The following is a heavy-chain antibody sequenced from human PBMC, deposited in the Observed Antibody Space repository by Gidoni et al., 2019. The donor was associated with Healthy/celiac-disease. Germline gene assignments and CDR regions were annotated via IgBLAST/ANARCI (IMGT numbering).Heavy chain of an antibody. CDR1: GGSISSGGYS. D-gene: IGHD2-21*01. V-gene: IGHV4-30-2*01. Sequence: LQLHESCSGLVKPSQPLSLTCAVSGGSISSGGYSWSWIRQPPGKGLEWIGYIYHSGSTYYNPSLKSRVTISVDRSKNQFSLKLSSVTAADTAVYYCAGLHRDCGMDVWGQGTTVTVSS. J-gene: IGHJ6*02. CDR3: AGLHRDCGMDV. CDR2: IYHSGST.